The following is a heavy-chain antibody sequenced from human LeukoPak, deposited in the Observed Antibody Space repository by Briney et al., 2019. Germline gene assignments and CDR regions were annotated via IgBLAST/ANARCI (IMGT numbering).Heavy chain of an antibody. Sequence: PGGSLRLSCEASGYTFSSYAMNWVRQAPGKGLEWVSTISGSGNTYYADSVKGRFTISRDNSKNTLYLQMNSLRAEDTAVYYCAKVYNWNDPTDYWGQGTLVTVSS. D-gene: IGHD1-1*01. CDR2: ISGSGNT. V-gene: IGHV3-23*01. CDR1: GYTFSSYA. J-gene: IGHJ4*02. CDR3: AKVYNWNDPTDY.